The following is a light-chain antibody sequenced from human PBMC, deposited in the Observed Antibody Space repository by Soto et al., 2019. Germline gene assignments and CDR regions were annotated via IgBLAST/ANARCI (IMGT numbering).Light chain of an antibody. CDR3: SSYTTGSTPVV. CDR2: DVS. J-gene: IGLJ2*01. CDR1: SSDVGGYNY. Sequence: QAVVTQPASVSGSPGQSVTISCTGTSSDVGGYNYVSWYQQHPGKAPKFMIYDVSNRPSGVSTRFSGSKSGNTASLTISGLQAEDEADYYCSSYTTGSTPVVFGGGTKVTVL. V-gene: IGLV2-14*01.